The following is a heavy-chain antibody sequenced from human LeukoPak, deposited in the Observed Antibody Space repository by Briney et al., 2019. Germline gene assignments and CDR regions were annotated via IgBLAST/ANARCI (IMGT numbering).Heavy chain of an antibody. CDR3: ARPRQYSGYSSYYFDY. Sequence: PGGSLRLSCAASGFTFSSYWMHWVRQAPGKGLVWVSRINSDGSSTSYADSVKGRFTISRDNAKSTLYLQMNSLRAEDTAVYYCARPRQYSGYSSYYFDYWGQGTLVTVSS. J-gene: IGHJ4*02. V-gene: IGHV3-74*01. D-gene: IGHD5-18*01. CDR2: INSDGSST. CDR1: GFTFSSYW.